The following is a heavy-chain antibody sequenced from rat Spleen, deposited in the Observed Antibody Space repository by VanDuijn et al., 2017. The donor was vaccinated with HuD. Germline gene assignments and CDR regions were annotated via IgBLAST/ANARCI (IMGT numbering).Heavy chain of an antibody. CDR2: IIYDGSAA. D-gene: IGHD1-10*01. CDR3: ATRGNNPFAY. CDR1: GFTFSDYA. J-gene: IGHJ3*01. Sequence: EVQLVESGGGLVQPGRSLKLSCVASGFTFSDYAMAWVRQAPKKGLEWVATIIYDGSAAYYRDSVKGRFSISRDNAKSSLYLQMDSLRSEDTATYYCATRGNNPFAYWGQGTLVTVSS. V-gene: IGHV5S10*01.